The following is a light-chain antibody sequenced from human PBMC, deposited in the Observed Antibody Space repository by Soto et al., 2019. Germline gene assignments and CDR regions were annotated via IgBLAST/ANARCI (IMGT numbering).Light chain of an antibody. CDR2: DVS. CDR3: QQYDSFSVT. J-gene: IGKJ1*01. Sequence: DIQRTQSLSTMSASVGDTVTITCRASQRMSGWLAWHQQKPGKAPKLLIYDVSALKRGVPPRFSGSGSGTEFTLTISSLKNDDFATYYCQQYDSFSVTFGQGTKVDIK. CDR1: QRMSGW. V-gene: IGKV1-5*01.